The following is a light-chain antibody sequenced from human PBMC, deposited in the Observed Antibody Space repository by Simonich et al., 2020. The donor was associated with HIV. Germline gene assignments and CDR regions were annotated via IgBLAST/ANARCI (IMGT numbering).Light chain of an antibody. Sequence: QSVLTQPPSASGTPGQRVTISCSGSSSNIGSNYVHWYQQLPGTTPKHLIYGNSNRPSGVPDRFSGSKSGTSASLAITGLQADDEADYYCQSYDSSLSAYVFGTGTKVTVL. CDR2: GNS. J-gene: IGLJ1*01. V-gene: IGLV1-40*01. CDR3: QSYDSSLSAYV. CDR1: SSNIGSNY.